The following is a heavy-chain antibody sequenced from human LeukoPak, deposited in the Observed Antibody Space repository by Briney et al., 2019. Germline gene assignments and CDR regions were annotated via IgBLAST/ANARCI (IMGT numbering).Heavy chain of an antibody. CDR2: ISAYIGNT. J-gene: IGHJ4*02. Sequence: ASVKVSCKASGYTFTSYGISWVRQAPGQGLEWMGWISAYIGNTNYAQKLQGRVTMTTDTSTSTAYMELRSLRSDDTAVYYCARDPLVVGATLPDYWGQGTLVTVSS. D-gene: IGHD1-26*01. V-gene: IGHV1-18*01. CDR1: GYTFTSYG. CDR3: ARDPLVVGATLPDY.